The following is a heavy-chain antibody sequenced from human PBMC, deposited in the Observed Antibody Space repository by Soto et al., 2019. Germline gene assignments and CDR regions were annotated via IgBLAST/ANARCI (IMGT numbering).Heavy chain of an antibody. CDR3: ARANVDTAMALEVYYFDY. CDR1: GYTFTSYY. D-gene: IGHD5-18*01. CDR2: INPSGGST. Sequence: PSVEVSCKASGYTFTSYYMHWVRQAPGQGLEWMGIINPSGGSTSYAQKFQGRVTMTRDTSTSTVYMELSSLRSEDTAVYYCARANVDTAMALEVYYFDYWGQGTLVTVSS. V-gene: IGHV1-46*01. J-gene: IGHJ4*02.